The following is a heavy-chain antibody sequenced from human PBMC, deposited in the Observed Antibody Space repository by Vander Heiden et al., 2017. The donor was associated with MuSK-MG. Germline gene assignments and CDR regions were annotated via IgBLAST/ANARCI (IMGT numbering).Heavy chain of an antibody. V-gene: IGHV3-30*18. CDR3: AKDRYAGWQTIDD. CDR1: GCTFRTAG. CDR2: ISYDGSNK. Sequence: QVQLVESGGGVVQPGRSLRLSCAAAGCTFRTAGMHCVRQAPAKGLEWVAVISYDGSNKEDADSVKGRFTISRDTFKNTLYLQMNSLRAEDTAVYYCAKDRYAGWQTIDDGGQGTIVPVSS. J-gene: IGHJ4*02. D-gene: IGHD6-19*01.